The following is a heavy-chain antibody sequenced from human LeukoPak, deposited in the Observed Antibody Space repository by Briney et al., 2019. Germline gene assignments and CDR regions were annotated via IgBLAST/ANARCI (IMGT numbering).Heavy chain of an antibody. D-gene: IGHD3-22*01. CDR2: INPNSGGT. V-gene: IGHV1-2*06. Sequence: GASVKVSCKASGYTFTGYYMHWVRQAPRQGLEWMGRINPNSGGTNYAQKFQGRVTMTRDTSISTAYMELSRLRSDDTAVYYCARDGYYDSSGYWWGQGTLVTVSS. J-gene: IGHJ4*02. CDR3: ARDGYYDSSGYW. CDR1: GYTFTGYY.